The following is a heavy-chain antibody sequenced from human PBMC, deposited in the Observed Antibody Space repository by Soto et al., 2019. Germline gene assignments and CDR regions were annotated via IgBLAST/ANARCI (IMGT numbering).Heavy chain of an antibody. D-gene: IGHD6-6*01. CDR2: IIPIFGTA. CDR3: ARDRKIAARPYYYYGMDV. CDR1: GGTFSSYA. J-gene: IGHJ6*02. Sequence: QVQLVQSGAEVKKPVSSVKVSCKASGGTFSSYAISWVRQAPGQGLEWMGGIIPIFGTANYAQKFQGRVTITADKSTSTAYMELSSLRSEDTAVYYCARDRKIAARPYYYYGMDVWGQGTTVTVSS. V-gene: IGHV1-69*06.